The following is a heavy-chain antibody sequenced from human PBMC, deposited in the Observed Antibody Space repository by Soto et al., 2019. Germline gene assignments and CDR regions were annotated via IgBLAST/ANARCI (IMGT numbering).Heavy chain of an antibody. CDR1: GFTFSSYW. CDR3: ARDGGALVTGFDY. D-gene: IGHD5-18*01. V-gene: IGHV3-74*01. J-gene: IGHJ4*02. Sequence: GGSLRLSCAASGFTFSSYWMHWVRQAPGKGLVWVSRINSDGSSTSYADSVKGRFTISRDNAKNTLYLQTNSLRAEDTAVYYCARDGGALVTGFDYWGQGTLVTVSS. CDR2: INSDGSST.